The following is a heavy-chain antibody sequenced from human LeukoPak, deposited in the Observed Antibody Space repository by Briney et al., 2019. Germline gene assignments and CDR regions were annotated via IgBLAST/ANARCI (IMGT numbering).Heavy chain of an antibody. D-gene: IGHD3-10*01. Sequence: SGTLSLTCAVSGGSISSSNWWSWVRQPPGKGLEWIGEIYHSGSTNYNPSLKSRVTISVDKSKNQFSLKLSSVTAADTAVYYCARHWGPYGSGSYNGYWGQGTLVTVSS. CDR3: ARHWGPYGSGSYNGY. CDR1: GGSISSSNW. CDR2: IYHSGST. V-gene: IGHV4-4*02. J-gene: IGHJ4*02.